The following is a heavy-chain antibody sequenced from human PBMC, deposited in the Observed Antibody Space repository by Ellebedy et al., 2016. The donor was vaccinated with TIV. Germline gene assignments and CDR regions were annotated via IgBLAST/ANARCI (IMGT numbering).Heavy chain of an antibody. CDR3: ARDDPSGWLDP. D-gene: IGHD3-10*01. CDR1: GGSVSSGRYY. CDR2: IYYSGST. V-gene: IGHV4-61*01. J-gene: IGHJ5*02. Sequence: MPSETLSLTCTVSGGSVSSGRYYWSWIRQPPGKGLVWVGYIYYSGSTNYNPSLKSRVTISIDTSKNQFSLRLTSVTAADTAVYYCARDDPSGWLDPWGQGTLVTVSS.